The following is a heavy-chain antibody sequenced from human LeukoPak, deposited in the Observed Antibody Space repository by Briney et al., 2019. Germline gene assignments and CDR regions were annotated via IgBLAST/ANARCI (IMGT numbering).Heavy chain of an antibody. CDR2: IWYDGSNK. CDR1: GFTFSSYG. CDR3: ARVGYYDSSGYTDFDH. J-gene: IGHJ4*02. Sequence: GGSLRLSCAASGFTFSSYGMHWVRQAPGKGLEWVAVIWYDGSNKYYADSVKGRFTISRDNSKNTLYLQINSLRAEDTAVYYCARVGYYDSSGYTDFDHWGQGTLVTVSS. V-gene: IGHV3-33*01. D-gene: IGHD3-22*01.